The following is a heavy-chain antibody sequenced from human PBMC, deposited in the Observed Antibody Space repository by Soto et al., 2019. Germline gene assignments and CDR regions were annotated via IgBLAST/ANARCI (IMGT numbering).Heavy chain of an antibody. Sequence: GGSLRLSCAASGFTFSSYAMHWVRQAPGKGLEWVAVISYDGSNKYYADSVKGRFTISRDNSKNTLYLQMNSLRAEDTAVYYCARDGGIGHLDNDYYDSSGYKTTFDYWGQGTLVTVSS. D-gene: IGHD3-22*01. J-gene: IGHJ4*02. V-gene: IGHV3-30-3*01. CDR2: ISYDGSNK. CDR3: ARDGGIGHLDNDYYDSSGYKTTFDY. CDR1: GFTFSSYA.